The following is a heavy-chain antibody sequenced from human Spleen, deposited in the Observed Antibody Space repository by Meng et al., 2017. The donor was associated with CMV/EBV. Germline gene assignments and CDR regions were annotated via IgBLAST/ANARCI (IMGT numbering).Heavy chain of an antibody. D-gene: IGHD2/OR15-2a*01. V-gene: IGHV1-2*02. Sequence: SCRTSGYRFSENYIHWVRQAPGLGLEWMGWINPNNGDTKYAQKFHGSVTLTRDTSITTAYMEVKRLRADDTAIYYCVRDLFYFVDHWGQGTLVTVSS. CDR2: INPNNGDT. J-gene: IGHJ5*02. CDR1: GYRFSENY. CDR3: VRDLFYFVDH.